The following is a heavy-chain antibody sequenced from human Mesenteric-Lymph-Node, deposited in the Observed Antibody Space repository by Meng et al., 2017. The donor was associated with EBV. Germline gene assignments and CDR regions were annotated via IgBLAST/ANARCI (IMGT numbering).Heavy chain of an antibody. CDR1: GYSFSSYG. V-gene: IGHV1-18*01. Sequence: VQLVQSGADVKKPGASVKVSCKASGYSFSSYGMGWVRQAPGQGLEWMGRISGYNGNSNLAQRFQDRFTMTIDTSTSTAYLEIRSLRSDDTAVYYCARVNGVAVTDYWGQGTLVTVSS. J-gene: IGHJ4*02. CDR2: ISGYNGNS. CDR3: ARVNGVAVTDY. D-gene: IGHD6-19*01.